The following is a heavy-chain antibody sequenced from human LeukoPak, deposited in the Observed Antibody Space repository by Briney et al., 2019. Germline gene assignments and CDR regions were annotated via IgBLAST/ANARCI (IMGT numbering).Heavy chain of an antibody. V-gene: IGHV3-21*01. D-gene: IGHD1-26*01. J-gene: IGHJ6*02. CDR1: GFAFNSYT. Sequence: GGSLRLSCEASGFAFNSYTITWVRQAPGKGLESVSSITSRSSHIYIADSVKGRFTISRDNSKNTLYLQMNSLRAEDTAVYYCARDLWEPNIYYYYGMDVWGQGTTVTVSS. CDR3: ARDLWEPNIYYYYGMDV. CDR2: ITSRSSHI.